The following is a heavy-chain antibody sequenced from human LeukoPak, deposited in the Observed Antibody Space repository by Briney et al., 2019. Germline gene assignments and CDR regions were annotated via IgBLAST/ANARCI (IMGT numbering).Heavy chain of an antibody. Sequence: SGTLSLTCAVSGGSILTTNWWSWVRQPPRKGLEWIGEVHLSGASNYNPSLNSRVSMSIDKSQNQLSLHLTSVTAADTAMYYCTRESGAFSPFGFWGQGTLVTVSS. V-gene: IGHV4-4*02. CDR3: TRESGAFSPFGF. J-gene: IGHJ4*02. D-gene: IGHD1-26*01. CDR2: VHLSGAS. CDR1: GGSILTTNW.